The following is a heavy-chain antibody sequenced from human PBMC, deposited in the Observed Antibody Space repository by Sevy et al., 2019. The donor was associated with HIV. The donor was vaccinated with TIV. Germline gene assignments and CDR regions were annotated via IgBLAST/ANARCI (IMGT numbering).Heavy chain of an antibody. D-gene: IGHD1-26*01. V-gene: IGHV3-15*01. CDR1: GFTFSNAW. J-gene: IGHJ4*02. CDR3: TAGVGASDFDY. Sequence: GGSLRLSCAASGFTFSNAWMSWVRQAPGKGLEWVGRIKSKTEGATRDFAAPVKGRLLISRDDSRNTVYLQMHSLKTEDTAVYYCTAGVGASDFDYWGQGTLVTVSS. CDR2: IKSKTEGATR.